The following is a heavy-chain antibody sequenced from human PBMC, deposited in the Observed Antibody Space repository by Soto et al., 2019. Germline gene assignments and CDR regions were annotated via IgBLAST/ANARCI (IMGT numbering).Heavy chain of an antibody. D-gene: IGHD6-13*01. CDR1: GFTFSSYV. V-gene: IGHV3-23*01. J-gene: IGHJ4*02. CDR3: AKGSGSSRPYYFDY. Sequence: GGSLRLSCAASGFTFSSYVISWVRQAPGKGLERVSAITGSGGDSYHAESVKGRFTISRDSTKSTLFLQMNSLRAEDTAVYYCAKGSGSSRPYYFDYWGQGTPVTVSS. CDR2: ITGSGGDS.